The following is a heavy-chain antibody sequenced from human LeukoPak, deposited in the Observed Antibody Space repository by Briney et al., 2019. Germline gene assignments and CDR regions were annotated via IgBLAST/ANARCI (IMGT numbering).Heavy chain of an antibody. V-gene: IGHV3-53*01. J-gene: IGHJ4*02. D-gene: IGHD5-24*01. CDR1: GFTVSSNY. CDR3: ARGMATILDY. Sequence: PGGSLRLSCAASGFTVSSNYMSWVRQAPGKGLEWVSVIYSGGSTYYADSVKGQFTISRDNSKNALYLQMNSLRAEDTAVYYCARGMATILDYWGQGTLVTVSS. CDR2: IYSGGST.